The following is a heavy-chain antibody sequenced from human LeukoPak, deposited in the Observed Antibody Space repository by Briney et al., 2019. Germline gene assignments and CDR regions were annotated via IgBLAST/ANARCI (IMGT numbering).Heavy chain of an antibody. J-gene: IGHJ6*03. CDR2: ISAYNGNT. CDR3: ARGTVVVPAAQSYYYYYYMDV. CDR1: GYTFTSYG. D-gene: IGHD2-2*01. Sequence: AASVKVSCKASGYTFTSYGISWVRQAPGQGLEWMGWISAYNGNTNYAQKLQGRVTMTTDTSTSTAYMELSSLRSEDTAVYYCARGTVVVPAAQSYYYYYYMDVWGKGTTVTISS. V-gene: IGHV1-18*01.